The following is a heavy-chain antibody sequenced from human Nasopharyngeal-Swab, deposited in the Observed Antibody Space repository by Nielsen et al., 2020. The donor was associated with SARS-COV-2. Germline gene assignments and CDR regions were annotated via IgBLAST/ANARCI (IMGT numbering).Heavy chain of an antibody. CDR1: GFTLSTYW. Sequence: GESLKISCAASGFTLSTYWMHWVRQAPGKGLVWVSRINRDGSSTSYADSVKGRFTISRENAKNTLYLLMNSLRVEDTAVYYCARETAVAGDYYCDYWGQGTLVAVSS. CDR3: ARETAVAGDYYCDY. J-gene: IGHJ4*02. CDR2: INRDGSST. V-gene: IGHV3-74*01. D-gene: IGHD6-19*01.